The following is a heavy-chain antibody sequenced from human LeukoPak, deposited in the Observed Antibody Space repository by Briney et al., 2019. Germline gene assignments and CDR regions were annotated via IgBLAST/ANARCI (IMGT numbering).Heavy chain of an antibody. CDR2: IYSDGTI. J-gene: IGHJ4*02. CDR3: AKDPARGQLGIFDY. V-gene: IGHV3-53*05. D-gene: IGHD6-6*01. CDR1: GFTVSTND. Sequence: GGSLRLSCAASGFTVSTNDMSWVRQAPGKGLEWVSVIYSDGTIYYGDSVKGRFTISRDNSRNTLYMQMNSLRVEDTAVYYCAKDPARGQLGIFDYWGQGVLVTVSS.